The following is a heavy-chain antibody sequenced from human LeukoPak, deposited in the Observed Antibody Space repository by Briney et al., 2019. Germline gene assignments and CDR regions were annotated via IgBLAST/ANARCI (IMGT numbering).Heavy chain of an antibody. J-gene: IGHJ6*02. CDR1: GYTFTSYD. CDR2: MNPNSGNT. CDR3: ARDLGLGYCSSTSCYLGYYYYGMDV. D-gene: IGHD2-2*01. Sequence: ASVKVSCKASGYTFTSYDINWVRQATGQGLEWMGWMNPNSGNTGYAQKFQGRVTMTRNTSISTAYMELRSLRSDDTAVYYCARDLGLGYCSSTSCYLGYYYYGMDVWGQGTTVTVSS. V-gene: IGHV1-8*01.